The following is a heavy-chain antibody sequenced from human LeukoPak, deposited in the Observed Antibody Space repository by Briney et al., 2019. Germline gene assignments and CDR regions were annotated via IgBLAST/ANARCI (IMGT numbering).Heavy chain of an antibody. Sequence: GGSLRLSCAASGFTFSSYSMNWVRQAPGKGLEGVSYINSNSSTILFAHSVKGRFIISRDNAKHSLYLQMNSLRAEDTAVYYCARELVGWITMVRGVTGLPTTSWGQGTLVTASS. CDR1: GFTFSSYS. J-gene: IGHJ5*02. CDR3: ARELVGWITMVRGVTGLPTTS. D-gene: IGHD3-10*01. V-gene: IGHV3-48*01. CDR2: INSNSSTI.